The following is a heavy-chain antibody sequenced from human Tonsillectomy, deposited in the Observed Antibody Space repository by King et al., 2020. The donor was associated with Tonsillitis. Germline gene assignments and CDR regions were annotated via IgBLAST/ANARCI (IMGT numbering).Heavy chain of an antibody. CDR3: ARDRNYDGSDSFDY. CDR2: ISSSSSYI. CDR1: GFTFSSYS. Sequence: VQLVESGGGLVKPGGSLRLSCAASGFTFSSYSMNWVRQAPGKGLEWVSSISSSSSYIYYADSVKGRFTISRDNAKNSLYLQMNSLRAEDTAVDYCARDRNYDGSDSFDYWGQGTLVTVSS. V-gene: IGHV3-21*01. J-gene: IGHJ4*02. D-gene: IGHD3-10*01.